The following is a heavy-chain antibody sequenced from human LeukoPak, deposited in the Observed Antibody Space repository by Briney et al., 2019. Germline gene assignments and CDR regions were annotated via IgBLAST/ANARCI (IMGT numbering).Heavy chain of an antibody. J-gene: IGHJ4*02. CDR1: GFTFSSYS. CDR3: ARGDTAMVSYNY. V-gene: IGHV3-21*01. CDR2: ISSSSSYI. D-gene: IGHD5-18*01. Sequence: PGGSLRLSCAASGFTFSSYSMNWVRQAPGKGLEWVSSISSSSSYIYYADSVKGRFTISRDNAKNSLYLQMNSLRAEDTAVYYCARGDTAMVSYNYWGQGTLVTVSS.